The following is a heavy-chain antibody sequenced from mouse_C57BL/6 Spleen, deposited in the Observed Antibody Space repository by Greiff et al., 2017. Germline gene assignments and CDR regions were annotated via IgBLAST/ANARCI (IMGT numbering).Heavy chain of an antibody. CDR2: ISNGGGST. J-gene: IGHJ4*01. D-gene: IGHD4-1*01. CDR3: ARGGNWDEAMDY. V-gene: IGHV5-12*01. CDR1: GFTFSDYY. Sequence: EVQRVESGGGLVQPGGSLKLTCAASGFTFSDYYMYWVRQTPEKRLEWVAYISNGGGSTYYPDTVKGRFTISRDNAKNTLYLQMSRLKSEDTAMYYCARGGNWDEAMDYWGQGTSVTVSS.